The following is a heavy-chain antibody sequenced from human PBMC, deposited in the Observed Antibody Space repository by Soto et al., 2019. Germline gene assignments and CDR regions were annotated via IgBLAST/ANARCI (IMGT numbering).Heavy chain of an antibody. CDR3: AKAYFVWSSEQPYYFDY. CDR1: GFTFSNYA. V-gene: IGHV3-23*01. J-gene: IGHJ4*02. D-gene: IGHD3-16*01. CDR2: ISGSGGRS. Sequence: EVQLLDSGVGLVQPGGSLRLSCAASGFTFSNYAMTWVRQGPGKGLAWVSGISGSGGRSYYADSVKGRFTISRDNSKSTLYLQTNSLRAEDTAVYYCAKAYFVWSSEQPYYFDYWGQGTLVPVSS.